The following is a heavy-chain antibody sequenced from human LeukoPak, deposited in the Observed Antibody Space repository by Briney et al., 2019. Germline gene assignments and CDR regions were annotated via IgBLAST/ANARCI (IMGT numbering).Heavy chain of an antibody. V-gene: IGHV4-31*03. CDR3: ARVQAPYYYYMDV. CDR1: GGSISSGGYY. J-gene: IGHJ6*03. CDR2: IYYSGST. Sequence: SQTLSLTCTVSGGSISSGGYYWSWIRQHPGKGLEWIGYIYYSGSTYDNPSLKSRVTISVDTSKNQFSLKLSSVTAADTAVYYCARVQAPYYYYMDVWGKGTTVTISS. D-gene: IGHD4-11*01.